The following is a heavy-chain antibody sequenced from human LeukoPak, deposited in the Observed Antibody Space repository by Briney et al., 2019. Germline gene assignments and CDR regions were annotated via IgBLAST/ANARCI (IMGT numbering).Heavy chain of an antibody. V-gene: IGHV3-23*01. CDR3: AKAGYSGSYYVTDGWVDY. CDR2: ISGSGGST. CDR1: GFTFSSYA. Sequence: PGGSLRLSCAASGFTFSSYAMSWVRQAPGKGLEWVSAISGSGGSTYYADSVKGRFTISRDNSKNTLYLQMNSLRAEDTAVYYCAKAGYSGSYYVTDGWVDYWGQGTLVTVSS. J-gene: IGHJ4*02. D-gene: IGHD1-26*01.